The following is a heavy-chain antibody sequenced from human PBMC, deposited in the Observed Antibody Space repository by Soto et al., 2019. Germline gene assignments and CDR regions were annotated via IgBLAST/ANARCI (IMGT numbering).Heavy chain of an antibody. D-gene: IGHD2-21*02. J-gene: IGHJ4*02. Sequence: QVQLVESGGGVVQPGRSLRLSCAASGFTFSSYGMHWVRQAPGKGLEWVAVIWYDGSNKYYSDSVEGRFTISRDNSKTTLYLQMNSLRAEDTAVYYCARGYCGGDCYSWYFDYWGQGTLVTVSS. V-gene: IGHV3-33*01. CDR1: GFTFSSYG. CDR2: IWYDGSNK. CDR3: ARGYCGGDCYSWYFDY.